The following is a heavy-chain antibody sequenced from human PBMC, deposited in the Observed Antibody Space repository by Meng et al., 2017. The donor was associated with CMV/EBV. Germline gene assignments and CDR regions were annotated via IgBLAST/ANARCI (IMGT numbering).Heavy chain of an antibody. CDR2: ISAYNGNT. J-gene: IGHJ4*02. D-gene: IGHD3-10*01. Sequence: VPLWQAGAEVKKPGAPGKVSCKASGYTFTSYGISWVRQAPGQGLEWMGWISAYNGNTNYAQKLQGRVTMTTGTSTSTAYMELRSLRSDDTAVYYCAAYPQTMVRGVALWGAFDYWGQGTLVTVSS. CDR1: GYTFTSYG. V-gene: IGHV1-18*01. CDR3: AAYPQTMVRGVALWGAFDY.